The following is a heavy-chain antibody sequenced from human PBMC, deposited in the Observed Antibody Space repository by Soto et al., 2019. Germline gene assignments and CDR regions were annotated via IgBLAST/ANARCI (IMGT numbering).Heavy chain of an antibody. V-gene: IGHV3-7*05. D-gene: IGHD3-3*01. CDR1: GFTFSGYW. Sequence: EVQLVESGGGLVQPGGSLRLSCAASGFTFSGYWMKWVRQAPGKGLEWVATIKEDGSEKYYMDSVKGRFTISRDSAKNSVHLQMYSLRVEDTAVYYCASTRGYWGQGTLVTVSS. CDR2: IKEDGSEK. J-gene: IGHJ4*02. CDR3: ASTRGY.